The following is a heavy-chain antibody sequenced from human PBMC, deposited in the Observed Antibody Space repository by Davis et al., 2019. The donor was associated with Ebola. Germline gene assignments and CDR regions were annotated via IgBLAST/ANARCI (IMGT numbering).Heavy chain of an antibody. D-gene: IGHD6-13*01. J-gene: IGHJ5*02. CDR2: ISAYNGNT. CDR1: GYTFTNYD. V-gene: IGHV1-18*01. Sequence: ASVKVSCKASGYTFTNYDVHWVRQGTGQGLEWMGWISAYNGNTNYAQKLQGRVTMTTDTSTSTAYMELRSLRSDDTAVYYCARSGIAAAGIWWWFDPWGQGTLVTVSS. CDR3: ARSGIAAAGIWWWFDP.